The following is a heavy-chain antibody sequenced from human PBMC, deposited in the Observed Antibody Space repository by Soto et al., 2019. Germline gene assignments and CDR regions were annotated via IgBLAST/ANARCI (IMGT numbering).Heavy chain of an antibody. Sequence: ASVKVSCKASGYSFTSYYIHWVRQAPGQGLEWMGTINPSGGTTSYTQKFQGRVTITGDTSTSTAYMELSSLRSEDTAVYYCARAVAVPADFDYWGQGTLVTVSS. CDR2: INPSGGTT. CDR1: GYSFTSYY. D-gene: IGHD6-19*01. CDR3: ARAVAVPADFDY. V-gene: IGHV1-46*01. J-gene: IGHJ4*02.